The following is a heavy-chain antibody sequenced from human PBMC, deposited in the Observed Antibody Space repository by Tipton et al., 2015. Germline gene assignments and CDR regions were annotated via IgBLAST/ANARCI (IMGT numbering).Heavy chain of an antibody. D-gene: IGHD6-13*01. CDR1: GFNFNNYG. Sequence: SLRLSCAASGFNFNNYGMHWVRQAPGKGLEWVAVISYDGTNKYYADSVKGRFTISRDNSKNTLYLQMNSLRDGDTAVYFCARVRLTGNLPSWYTIQYWGQGTLVTVSS. CDR3: ARVRLTGNLPSWYTIQY. V-gene: IGHV3-30*03. CDR2: ISYDGTNK. J-gene: IGHJ4*02.